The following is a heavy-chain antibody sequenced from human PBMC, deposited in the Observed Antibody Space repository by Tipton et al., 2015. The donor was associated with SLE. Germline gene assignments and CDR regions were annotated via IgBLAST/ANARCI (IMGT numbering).Heavy chain of an antibody. CDR1: GFTFSSYA. CDR2: ISSSGSTI. V-gene: IGHV3-48*03. Sequence: SLRLSCAASGFTFSSYAMHWVRQAPGKGLEWVSYISSSGSTIYYADSVKGRFTISRDNAKNSLYLQMNSLRAEDTAVYYCAREGFIVGATRGYFDYWGQGTLVTVSS. D-gene: IGHD1-26*01. J-gene: IGHJ4*02. CDR3: AREGFIVGATRGYFDY.